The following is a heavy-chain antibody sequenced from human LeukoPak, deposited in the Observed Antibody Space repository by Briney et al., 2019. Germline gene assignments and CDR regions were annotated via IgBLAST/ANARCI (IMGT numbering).Heavy chain of an antibody. D-gene: IGHD3-3*01. J-gene: IGHJ4*02. CDR3: ARDLNSRITIFGVPTGVFDY. Sequence: ASVKVSCKASGYTFTSYGISWVRQAPGQGLEWMGWIGAYNGNTNYAQKLQGRVTMTTDTSTSTAYMELRSLRSDDTAVYYCARDLNSRITIFGVPTGVFDYWGQGTLVTVSS. CDR1: GYTFTSYG. V-gene: IGHV1-18*01. CDR2: IGAYNGNT.